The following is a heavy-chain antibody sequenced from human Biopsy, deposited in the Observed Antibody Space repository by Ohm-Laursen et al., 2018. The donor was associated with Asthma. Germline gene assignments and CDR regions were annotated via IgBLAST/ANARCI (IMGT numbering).Heavy chain of an antibody. Sequence: SVKVSCKSLGCTFNTYVIGWVRQAPGQGLEWMGGINSFFGTTTYAQKFQDRVTITTDDSTSTVYMELSSLRSEDTAVYYCARKAGSCISRTCYSLDFWGQGTLVTVSS. D-gene: IGHD2-2*01. CDR1: GCTFNTYV. V-gene: IGHV1-69*05. CDR3: ARKAGSCISRTCYSLDF. J-gene: IGHJ4*02. CDR2: INSFFGTT.